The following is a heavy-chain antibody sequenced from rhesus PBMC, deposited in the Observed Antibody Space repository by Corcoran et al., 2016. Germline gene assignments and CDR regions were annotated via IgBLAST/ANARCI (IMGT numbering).Heavy chain of an antibody. Sequence: QVQLQESGPGLVKPSETLSLTCHVSGGSISRSHWWSWLRQPQGQGPGWIGHTCGSCSSTNYNPSLKRRVTLSVDTSKNQLSLKLSSVTAADTAVYYCARDPGGYYSGKNRFDVWGAGVLVTVSS. V-gene: IGHV4S19*01. CDR3: ARDPGGYYSGKNRFDV. J-gene: IGHJ5-1*01. CDR1: GGSISRSHW. D-gene: IGHD3-16*01. CDR2: TCGSCSST.